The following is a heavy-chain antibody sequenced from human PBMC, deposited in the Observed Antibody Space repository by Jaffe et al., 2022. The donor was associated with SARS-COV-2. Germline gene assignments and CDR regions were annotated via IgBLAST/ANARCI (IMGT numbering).Heavy chain of an antibody. CDR2: INTNTGNP. D-gene: IGHD6-13*01. CDR1: GYTFTSYA. Sequence: QVQLVQSGSELKKPGASVKVSCKASGYTFTSYAMNWVRQAPGQGLEWMGWINTNTGNPTYAQGFTGRFVFSLDTSVSTAYLQISSLKAEDTAVYYCARDPQIAAARGRYPNYFDYWGQGTLVTVSS. CDR3: ARDPQIAAARGRYPNYFDY. V-gene: IGHV7-4-1*02. J-gene: IGHJ4*02.